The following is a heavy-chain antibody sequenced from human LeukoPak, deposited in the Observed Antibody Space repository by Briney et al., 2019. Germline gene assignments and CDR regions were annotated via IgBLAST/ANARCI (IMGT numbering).Heavy chain of an antibody. D-gene: IGHD3-22*01. Sequence: PSGTLSLTCTVSGGSISSYYWSWIRQPAGKGLEWIGRIYTSGSTNYNPSLKSRVTMSVDTSKNQFSLKLSSVTAADTAVYYCARNLPKYYYDTGFDYWGQGTLVTVSS. CDR1: GGSISSYY. J-gene: IGHJ4*02. V-gene: IGHV4-4*07. CDR2: IYTSGST. CDR3: ARNLPKYYYDTGFDY.